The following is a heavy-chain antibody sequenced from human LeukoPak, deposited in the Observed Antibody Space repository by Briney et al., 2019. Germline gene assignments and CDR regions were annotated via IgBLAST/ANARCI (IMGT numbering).Heavy chain of an antibody. J-gene: IGHJ4*02. V-gene: IGHV4-59*01. Sequence: SETLSLTCTVSGGSISSYYWSWIRQPPGKGLEWIGYIYYSGSTNYNPSLKSRVTISVDTSKNQFSLKLSSVTAADTAVYYCAGVIAAAGIPPDYWGQGTLVTVSS. CDR2: IYYSGST. CDR3: AGVIAAAGIPPDY. CDR1: GGSISSYY. D-gene: IGHD6-13*01.